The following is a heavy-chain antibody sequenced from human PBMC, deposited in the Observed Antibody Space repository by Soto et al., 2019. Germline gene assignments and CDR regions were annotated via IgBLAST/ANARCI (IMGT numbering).Heavy chain of an antibody. J-gene: IGHJ5*02. CDR2: IYYSGST. Sequence: SETLSVTSTVSGGSISSSSYCRGWIRQPPGKGLEWIGSIYYSGSTYYNPSLKSRVTISVDTSKNQFSLKLSSVTAADTAVYYCASRGITIFGVVPWGQGTLVTVSS. CDR3: ASRGITIFGVVP. D-gene: IGHD3-3*01. CDR1: GGSISSSSYC. V-gene: IGHV4-39*01.